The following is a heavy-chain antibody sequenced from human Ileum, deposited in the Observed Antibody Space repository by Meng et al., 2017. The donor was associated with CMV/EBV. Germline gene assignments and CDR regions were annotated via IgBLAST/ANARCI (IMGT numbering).Heavy chain of an antibody. CDR1: GGSISSSNYY. CDR2: IYYSDST. CDR3: GGGYSGAFHY. D-gene: IGHD2-15*01. J-gene: IGHJ4*02. Sequence: QLQLQESGPGLVRPSETPSLTCSVSGGSISSSNYYWGWIRQPPGKGLEWIGIIYYSDSTYYNPSLKSRVTLSRDTSKNQFSLTMNSLTAADTAVYYCGGGYSGAFHYWGQGTLVTVSS. V-gene: IGHV4-39*07.